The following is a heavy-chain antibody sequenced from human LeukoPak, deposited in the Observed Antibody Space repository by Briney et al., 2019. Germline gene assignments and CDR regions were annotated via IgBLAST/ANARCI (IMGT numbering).Heavy chain of an antibody. J-gene: IGHJ4*02. CDR1: GFRFTFHA. D-gene: IGHD5/OR15-5a*01. CDR3: AKDWEAVSNTATGMDY. V-gene: IGHV3-23*01. Sequence: GGSLRLSCVASGFRFTFHAMRWVRQAPGEGLEWLSSISGSGKNIYYADSVKGRFTISRDNSKNTLYLQMNSLRAEDTAVYHCAKDWEAVSNTATGMDYWGQGTLVTVSS. CDR2: ISGSGKNI.